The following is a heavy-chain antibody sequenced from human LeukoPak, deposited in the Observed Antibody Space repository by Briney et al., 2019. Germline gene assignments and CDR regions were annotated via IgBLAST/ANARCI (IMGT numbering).Heavy chain of an antibody. V-gene: IGHV4-4*02. CDR3: ARDREGYYYGSGSYFDY. D-gene: IGHD3-10*01. J-gene: IGHJ4*02. CDR2: IYHSGST. CDR1: GGSISSSYW. Sequence: SETLSLTCGVSGGSISSSYWWSWVRQPPGKGLEWIGEIYHSGSTNYNPSLKSRVTISVDKSKNQFSLNLSSVTAADTAVYYCARDREGYYYGSGSYFDYWGQGTLVTVSS.